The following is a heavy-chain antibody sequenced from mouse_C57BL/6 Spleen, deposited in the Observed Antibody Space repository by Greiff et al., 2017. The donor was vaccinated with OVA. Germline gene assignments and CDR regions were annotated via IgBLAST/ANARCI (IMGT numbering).Heavy chain of an antibody. D-gene: IGHD1-1*01. Sequence: VKLQQPGAELVKPGASVKLSCKASGYTFTSYWMHWVKQRPGRGLEWIGRIDPNNGGTKYNEKFKNKATLTVDKSSSTAYMQLSSLTSEDSAVYYCSKGSFITTVVPYFDYWGQGTTLTVSS. CDR1: GYTFTSYW. V-gene: IGHV1-72*01. CDR2: IDPNNGGT. J-gene: IGHJ2*01. CDR3: SKGSFITTVVPYFDY.